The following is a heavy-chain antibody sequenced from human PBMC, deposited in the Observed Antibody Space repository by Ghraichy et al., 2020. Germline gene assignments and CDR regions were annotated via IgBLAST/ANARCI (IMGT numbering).Heavy chain of an antibody. CDR1: GFTFSGNG. CDR2: VAYDGSNE. V-gene: IGHV3-33*01. Sequence: GESLNISCAASGFTFSGNGMHWVRQAPGKGLEWVALVAYDGSNENYADSVKGRFTISRDNSKNTLYLQMNSLRAYYTAVYYCARFKGCDSDGSFDYWGQGTLFTVSS. J-gene: IGHJ4*02. CDR3: ARFKGCDSDGSFDY. D-gene: IGHD5-24*01.